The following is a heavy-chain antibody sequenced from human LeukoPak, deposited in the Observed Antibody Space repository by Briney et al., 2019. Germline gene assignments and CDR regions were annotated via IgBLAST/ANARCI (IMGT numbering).Heavy chain of an antibody. CDR3: AGGQIVVVIENWFDP. CDR1: GYTFTSYY. CDR2: INPSGGST. V-gene: IGHV1-46*01. Sequence: ASVKVSCKASGYTFTSYYMHWVRQAPGQGLEWMGIINPSGGSTSYAQKFQGRVTMTRDTSTSTVYMELSSLRSEDTAVYYCAGGQIVVVIENWFDPWGQGTLVTVSS. J-gene: IGHJ5*02. D-gene: IGHD3-22*01.